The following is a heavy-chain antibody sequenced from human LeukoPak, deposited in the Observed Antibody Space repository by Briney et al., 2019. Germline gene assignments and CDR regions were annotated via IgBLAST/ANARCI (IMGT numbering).Heavy chain of an antibody. CDR2: ISSSGSTI. V-gene: IGHV3-48*03. Sequence: GGSLRLSCAASGFTFSSYEMNWVRQAPGKGLEWVSYISSSGSTIYYADSVKGRFTISRDNAKNSLYLQMNSLRAEDTAVYCCARDYSSGWYYFDYWGQGTLVTVSS. J-gene: IGHJ4*02. CDR3: ARDYSSGWYYFDY. CDR1: GFTFSSYE. D-gene: IGHD6-19*01.